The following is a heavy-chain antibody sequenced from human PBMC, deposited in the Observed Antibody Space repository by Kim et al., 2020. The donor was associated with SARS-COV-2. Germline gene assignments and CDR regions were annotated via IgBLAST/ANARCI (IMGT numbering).Heavy chain of an antibody. V-gene: IGHV4-4*07. CDR3: ASPLGY. CDR2: IYPSGIT. J-gene: IGHJ4*02. Sequence: IYPSGITNYNPSRKSRVTMSVDTSKNQVSLKLTSVTAADTAVYYCASPLGYWGQGTLVTVSS.